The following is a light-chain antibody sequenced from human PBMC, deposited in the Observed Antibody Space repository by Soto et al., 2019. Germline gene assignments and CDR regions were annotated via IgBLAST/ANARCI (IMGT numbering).Light chain of an antibody. CDR3: QKYNSAPWT. Sequence: DIQMTQSPSSLSASVGDRVTITCRASQCISNYLAWYQQKPGKVPKLLIYAASTLQSGVPSRFSGSGSGTDFTLTISSLQPEDVATYYCQKYNSAPWTVGQGTKVEIK. CDR1: QCISNY. CDR2: AAS. V-gene: IGKV1-27*01. J-gene: IGKJ1*01.